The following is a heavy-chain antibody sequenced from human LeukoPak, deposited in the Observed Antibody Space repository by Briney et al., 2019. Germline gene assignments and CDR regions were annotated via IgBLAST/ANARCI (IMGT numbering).Heavy chain of an antibody. Sequence: SETLSLTCTVSGGSTSSSNYYWGWIRQPPGKGLEWIGSIYYSGSTYYNPSLKSRVTISVDTSKNQFSLKLSSVTAADTAVYYCARRCSSTSCYVRGSFDYWGQGTLVTVSS. V-gene: IGHV4-39*01. CDR2: IYYSGST. CDR1: GGSTSSSNYY. J-gene: IGHJ4*02. CDR3: ARRCSSTSCYVRGSFDY. D-gene: IGHD2-2*01.